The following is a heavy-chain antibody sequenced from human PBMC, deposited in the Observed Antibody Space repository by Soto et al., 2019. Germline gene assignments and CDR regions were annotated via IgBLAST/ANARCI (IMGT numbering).Heavy chain of an antibody. CDR3: AKTMRGFGFDAFHV. D-gene: IGHD5-12*01. Sequence: GESLKISCKGSGYRFTNYWIGWVRQETGKGLEWMGIIYPGDSDTRYSPSFQGQVTFSADKSISTAYLQWSSLKASDTAMYYCAKTMRGFGFDAFHVWGRGTMVTVSS. V-gene: IGHV5-51*01. J-gene: IGHJ3*01. CDR2: IYPGDSDT. CDR1: GYRFTNYW.